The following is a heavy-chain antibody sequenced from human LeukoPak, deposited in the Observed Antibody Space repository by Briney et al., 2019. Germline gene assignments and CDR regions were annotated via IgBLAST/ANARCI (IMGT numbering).Heavy chain of an antibody. CDR1: GGSISSYY. J-gene: IGHJ6*02. D-gene: IGHD4-17*01. CDR3: ASHDPGEYYYYGMDV. CDR2: IYYSGST. V-gene: IGHV4-59*01. Sequence: SETLSLTCTVSGGSISSYYWSWIRQPPGKGLEWMGYIYYSGSTNYNPSLKSRVTISVDTSKNQFSLKLSSVTAADTAVYYCASHDPGEYYYYGMDVWGQGTTVTVSS.